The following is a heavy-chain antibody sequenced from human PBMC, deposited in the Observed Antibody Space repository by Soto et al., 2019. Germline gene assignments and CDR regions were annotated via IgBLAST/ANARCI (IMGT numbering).Heavy chain of an antibody. CDR1: GFPFSHYA. Sequence: PGGSLRLSCTASGFPFSHYAMNWVRQGPGTRLEWVADISGSGDSARYADSVRGRFTISRDNAKNSLFLQMNTLRDEDTAVYYCARDNGMAGSFDPWGRGTLVTVSS. V-gene: IGHV3-23*01. CDR2: ISGSGDSA. J-gene: IGHJ5*02. D-gene: IGHD2-8*01. CDR3: ARDNGMAGSFDP.